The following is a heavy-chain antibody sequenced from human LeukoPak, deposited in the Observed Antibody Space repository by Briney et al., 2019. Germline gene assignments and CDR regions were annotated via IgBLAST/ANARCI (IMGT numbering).Heavy chain of an antibody. Sequence: GGSLRLSCAASGFTFSSYSMNWVRQAPGKGLEWVSYISSSSSTIYYADSVKGRFTISRDNAKNSLYLQMNSLRAEDTAVYYCARDAHQESGWYGGFDYWGQGTLVTVSS. J-gene: IGHJ4*02. V-gene: IGHV3-48*04. CDR3: ARDAHQESGWYGGFDY. D-gene: IGHD6-19*01. CDR2: ISSSSSTI. CDR1: GFTFSSYS.